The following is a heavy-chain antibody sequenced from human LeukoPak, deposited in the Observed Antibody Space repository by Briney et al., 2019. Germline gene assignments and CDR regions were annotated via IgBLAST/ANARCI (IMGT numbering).Heavy chain of an antibody. D-gene: IGHD3-9*01. CDR2: IYYSGST. CDR1: GGSFSSYY. J-gene: IGHJ4*02. V-gene: IGHV4-39*01. CDR3: ARRAYDILTGYYYFDY. Sequence: KPSETLSLTCAVYGGSFSSYYWGWIRQPPGKGLEWIGSIYYSGSTYYNPSLKSRVTISVDTSKNQFSLKLSSVTAADTAVYYCARRAYDILTGYYYFDYWGQGTLVTVSS.